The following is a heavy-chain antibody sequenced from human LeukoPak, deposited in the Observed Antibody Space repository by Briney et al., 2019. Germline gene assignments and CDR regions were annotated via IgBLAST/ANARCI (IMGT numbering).Heavy chain of an antibody. CDR1: GGTFSSYA. CDR2: IIPIFGTA. V-gene: IGHV1-69*06. J-gene: IGHJ4*02. Sequence: SVKVSCKASGGTFSSYAISWVRQAPGQGLEWMGGIIPIFGTANYAQKFQGRVTITADKSTSTAYMELSSLRSEDTAVYYCAGTPTRDRSSTSCNQFDYWGQGTLVTVSS. CDR3: AGTPTRDRSSTSCNQFDY. D-gene: IGHD2-2*01.